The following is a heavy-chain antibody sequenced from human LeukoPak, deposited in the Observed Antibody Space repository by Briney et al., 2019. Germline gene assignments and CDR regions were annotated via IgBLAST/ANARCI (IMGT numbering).Heavy chain of an antibody. CDR2: ISSSSTYI. J-gene: IGHJ3*02. Sequence: GGSLRLSRAASGFTFSSYAMSWVRQAPGKGLEWVSSISSSSTYIYYADSVKGRFTISRDNAKNSLYLQMNSLRPEDTAVYYCARGQQLHDAFDIWGQGTMVTVSS. CDR3: ARGQQLHDAFDI. V-gene: IGHV3-21*01. CDR1: GFTFSSYA. D-gene: IGHD6-13*01.